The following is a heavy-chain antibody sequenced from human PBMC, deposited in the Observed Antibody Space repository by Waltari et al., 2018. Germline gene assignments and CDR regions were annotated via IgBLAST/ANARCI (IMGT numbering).Heavy chain of an antibody. CDR2: IYHSGST. Sequence: QVQLQESGPGLVKPSETLSLTCAVSGYSISSGYSWGWIRQPPGKGLEWIGSIYHSGSTYYNPSLKSRVTISVDTSKNQFSLKLSSVTAADTAVYYCARSRLTMVRHEAGFDYWGQGTLVTVSS. V-gene: IGHV4-38-2*01. J-gene: IGHJ4*02. CDR3: ARSRLTMVRHEAGFDY. D-gene: IGHD3-10*01. CDR1: GYSISSGYS.